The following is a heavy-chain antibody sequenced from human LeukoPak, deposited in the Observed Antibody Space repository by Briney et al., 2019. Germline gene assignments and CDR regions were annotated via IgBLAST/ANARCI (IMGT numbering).Heavy chain of an antibody. CDR1: GGSFSGYY. V-gene: IGHV4-34*01. Sequence: SETLSLTCAVYGGSFSGYYWSWIRQPPGKGLEWIGEINHSGSTNYNPSLKSRVTISVDTSKNQFSLKLSSVTAADTAVYYCARVVYSHWYYYYGMDVWGQGTTVTVSS. D-gene: IGHD5-18*01. CDR3: ARVVYSHWYYYYGMDV. CDR2: INHSGST. J-gene: IGHJ6*02.